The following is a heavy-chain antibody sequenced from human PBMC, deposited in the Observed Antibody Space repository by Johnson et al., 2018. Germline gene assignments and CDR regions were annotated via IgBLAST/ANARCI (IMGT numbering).Heavy chain of an antibody. CDR2: MNSDGSNT. Sequence: VQLQESGGGLVQPGGSMRLSCAASGFTFSTYWMHWVRQAPGKGLVWVARMNSDGSNTYYADSVKGRFTISRDNAKNTLYLQMHSLRAEDTAVYYCARLPHLFGMDGWGQGTTVTVSS. CDR3: ARLPHLFGMDG. CDR1: GFTFSTYW. J-gene: IGHJ6*02. V-gene: IGHV3-74*01.